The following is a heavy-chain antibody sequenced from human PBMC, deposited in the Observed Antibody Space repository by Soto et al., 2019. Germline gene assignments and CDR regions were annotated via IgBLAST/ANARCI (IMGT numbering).Heavy chain of an antibody. Sequence: SETLSLTCTVSGGSISSYYWSWIRQPPGKGLEWIGYIYYSGSTNYNPSLKSRVTISVDTSKNQFSLKLSSVTAADTAVYYCARVPLIERGNEGPYYFDYWGQGTLVTVSS. CDR2: IYYSGST. CDR3: ARVPLIERGNEGPYYFDY. CDR1: GGSISSYY. V-gene: IGHV4-59*01. J-gene: IGHJ4*02. D-gene: IGHD3-16*01.